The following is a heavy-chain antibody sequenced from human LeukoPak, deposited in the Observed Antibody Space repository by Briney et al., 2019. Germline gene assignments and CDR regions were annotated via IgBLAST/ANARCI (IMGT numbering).Heavy chain of an antibody. CDR3: ARDRVDLVATIEAGMDV. D-gene: IGHD5-12*01. J-gene: IGHJ6*02. Sequence: GRSLRLSCAASGFTISTHAMHWVRQAPGKGLQWVASISYDGYNKYYADSVKGRFTISRDNSKNTLYLQMNGLRADDTAVYYCARDRVDLVATIEAGMDVWGQGTTVTVSS. CDR2: ISYDGYNK. CDR1: GFTISTHA. V-gene: IGHV3-30-3*01.